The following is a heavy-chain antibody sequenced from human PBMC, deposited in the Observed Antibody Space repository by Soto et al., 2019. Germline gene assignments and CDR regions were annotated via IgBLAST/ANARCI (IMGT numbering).Heavy chain of an antibody. Sequence: GGSLRLSCAASGFQFSSYAMSWVRQAQGKGLEWVSAISGSGGSTYYADSVKGRFTISRDNSKNTLYLQMNSLRAEDTAVYYCAPSGRDGYLYYFDYWGQGTLVTVSS. V-gene: IGHV3-23*01. CDR3: APSGRDGYLYYFDY. D-gene: IGHD5-12*01. CDR1: GFQFSSYA. J-gene: IGHJ4*02. CDR2: ISGSGGST.